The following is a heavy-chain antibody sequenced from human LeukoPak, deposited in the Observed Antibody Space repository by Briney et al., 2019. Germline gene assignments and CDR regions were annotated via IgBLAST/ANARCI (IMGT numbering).Heavy chain of an antibody. CDR3: ARDLVL. D-gene: IGHD3-10*01. J-gene: IGHJ4*02. V-gene: IGHV3-48*04. Sequence: GGSLRLSCAASGFTFSTYGMIWVRQAPGEGLEWLSYISSSSDSIKYADSAKGRFTSSRDNAKNSLYLQMNSLRAEDTAVYYCARDLVLGGQGTLVTVSS. CDR1: GFTFSTYG. CDR2: ISSSSDSI.